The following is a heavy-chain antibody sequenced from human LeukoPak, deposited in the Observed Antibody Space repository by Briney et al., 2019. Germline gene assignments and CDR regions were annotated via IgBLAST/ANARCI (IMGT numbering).Heavy chain of an antibody. Sequence: GGSLRLYCEASELTITFYSMNWVRQAPGEGLEWVSSFSGSGTYIEYADSLKGRITISRDNARNSLYLQMNSLRVEDTAVYYCATSGCTSCFYDYWGQGTLVTVSS. J-gene: IGHJ4*02. CDR3: ATSGCTSCFYDY. V-gene: IGHV3-21*01. D-gene: IGHD2-2*01. CDR1: ELTITFYS. CDR2: FSGSGTYI.